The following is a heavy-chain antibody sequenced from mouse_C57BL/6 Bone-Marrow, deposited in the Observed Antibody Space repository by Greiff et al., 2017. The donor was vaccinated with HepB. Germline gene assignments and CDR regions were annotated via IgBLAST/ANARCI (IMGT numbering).Heavy chain of an antibody. CDR3: ARYYGSNYAMDY. J-gene: IGHJ4*01. CDR2: INPSSGYT. D-gene: IGHD1-1*01. Sequence: VQLQQSGAELAKPGASVKLSCKASGYTFTSYWMHWVKQRPGQGLEWIGYINPSSGYTKYNQKFKDKATLTADESSSTAYMQLSSLTSEDSAVYYCARYYGSNYAMDYWGQGTSVTVSS. CDR1: GYTFTSYW. V-gene: IGHV1-7*01.